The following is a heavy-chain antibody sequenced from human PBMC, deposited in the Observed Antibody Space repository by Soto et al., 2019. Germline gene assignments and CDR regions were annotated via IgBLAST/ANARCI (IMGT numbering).Heavy chain of an antibody. Sequence: SVRVSCKASGVTFSAYAISWVRQAPGQGLEWMGGILPLSGTSNYTQRFQGRVTITADKSTSTAYMELSSLRSDDTAVYYCARTNPTKYYDYVWGDYRREGMDVWGQGTTVTVSS. CDR1: GVTFSAYA. J-gene: IGHJ6*02. D-gene: IGHD3-16*02. CDR2: ILPLSGTS. CDR3: ARTNPTKYYDYVWGDYRREGMDV. V-gene: IGHV1-69*06.